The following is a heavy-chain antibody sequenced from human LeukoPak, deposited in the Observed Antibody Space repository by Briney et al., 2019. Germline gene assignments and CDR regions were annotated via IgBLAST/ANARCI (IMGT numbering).Heavy chain of an antibody. J-gene: IGHJ5*02. CDR2: ISSSSSYT. D-gene: IGHD2-15*01. CDR3: ARDRSGYCSGGSCYQGWFDP. V-gene: IGHV3-11*06. Sequence: GGSLRLSCAASGFTFSDYYMSWIRQVPGKGLEWVSYISSSSSYTNYADSVKGRFTISRDNAKNSLYLQMNSLRAEDTAVYYCARDRSGYCSGGSCYQGWFDPWGQGTLVTVSS. CDR1: GFTFSDYY.